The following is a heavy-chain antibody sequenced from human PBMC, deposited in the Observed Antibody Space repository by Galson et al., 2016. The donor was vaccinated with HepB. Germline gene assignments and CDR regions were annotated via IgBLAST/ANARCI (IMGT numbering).Heavy chain of an antibody. Sequence: SLRLSCAASGFTFRSYDMSWVRQSTGKGLEWVAAIGTLHDSFFPDSVQGRFSISRENVKNSLYLQLNRLRAGDKAVYYCARIARGSSYTLGYFDLWGRGTLVTVSS. V-gene: IGHV3-13*04. D-gene: IGHD6-13*01. CDR2: IGTLHDS. CDR3: ARIARGSSYTLGYFDL. CDR1: GFTFRSYD. J-gene: IGHJ2*01.